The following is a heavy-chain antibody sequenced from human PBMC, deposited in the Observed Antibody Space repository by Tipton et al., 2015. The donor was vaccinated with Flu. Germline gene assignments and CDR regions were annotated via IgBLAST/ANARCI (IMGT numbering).Heavy chain of an antibody. D-gene: IGHD3-9*01. J-gene: IGHJ4*02. Sequence: LRLSCTVSGGSISSSSYYWGWIRQPPGKGLEWIGSIYYSGSTYYNPSLKSRVTISVDTSKNQFSLKLSSVTAADTAVYYCARVMRTGYYKYFDYWGQGTLATVSS. CDR3: ARVMRTGYYKYFDY. CDR1: GGSISSSSYY. CDR2: IYYSGST. V-gene: IGHV4-39*07.